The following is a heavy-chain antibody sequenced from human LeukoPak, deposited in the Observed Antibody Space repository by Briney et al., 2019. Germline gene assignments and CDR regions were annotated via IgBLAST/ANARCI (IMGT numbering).Heavy chain of an antibody. Sequence: ASVKVSCKASGYTFTGYYMHWVRQAPGQGLELMGWINPNTGSPTYAQGFTGRFVFSLDTSVSTAYLQISSLKAEDTAVYYCARAFQPLGGLSLPDYWAQGTLVTVSS. J-gene: IGHJ4*02. CDR3: ARAFQPLGGLSLPDY. CDR2: INPNTGSP. CDR1: GYTFTGYY. V-gene: IGHV7-4-1*02. D-gene: IGHD3-16*02.